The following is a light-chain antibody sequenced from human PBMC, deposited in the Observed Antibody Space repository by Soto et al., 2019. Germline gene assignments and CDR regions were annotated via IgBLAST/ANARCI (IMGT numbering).Light chain of an antibody. Sequence: DIQMTQSPSTLSASVGDRVTITCRASQTISSWLAWYQQKPGKAPKLLIYKASTLKSGVPSRFSGSGSGTEFTLTISSLQPDDFATYYCQHYNSYSEPFGQGTKVDIK. CDR3: QHYNSYSEP. CDR2: KAS. CDR1: QTISSW. V-gene: IGKV1-5*03. J-gene: IGKJ1*01.